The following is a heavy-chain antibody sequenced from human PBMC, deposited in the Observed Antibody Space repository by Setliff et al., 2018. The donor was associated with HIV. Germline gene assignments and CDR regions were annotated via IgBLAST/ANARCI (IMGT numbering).Heavy chain of an antibody. J-gene: IGHJ3*02. CDR1: GDTFTTYD. V-gene: IGHV1-8*02. CDR3: ARYRPNHRQNAFDI. CDR2: MNTNSGNT. Sequence: ASVKVSCKASGDTFTTYDINWVRQATGQGPEWIGWMNTNSGNTGHAQKFQVRVTMTRNTSISTAYMELSSLRSEDTAVYYCARYRPNHRQNAFDIWGQGTMVTVSS. D-gene: IGHD1-26*01.